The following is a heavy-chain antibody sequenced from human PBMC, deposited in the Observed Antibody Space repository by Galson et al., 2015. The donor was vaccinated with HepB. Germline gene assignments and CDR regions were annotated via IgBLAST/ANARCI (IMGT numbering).Heavy chain of an antibody. CDR3: ARVGYDFWSGYHFDY. D-gene: IGHD3-3*01. CDR1: GGSISSSNW. J-gene: IGHJ4*02. Sequence: ETLSLTCAVSGGSISSSNWWSWVRQPPGKGLEWIGEIYHSGSTNYNPSLKSRVTISVDKSKNQFSLKLSSVTAADTAVYYCARVGYDFWSGYHFDYWGQGTLVTVSS. V-gene: IGHV4-4*02. CDR2: IYHSGST.